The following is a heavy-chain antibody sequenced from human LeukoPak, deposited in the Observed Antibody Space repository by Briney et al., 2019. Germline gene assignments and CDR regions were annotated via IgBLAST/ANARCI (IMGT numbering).Heavy chain of an antibody. D-gene: IGHD2-2*01. CDR2: IYYHGTT. Sequence: SQTLSLTCTVSGASINRADYYWSWIRQRPGKGLEWIGYIYYHGTTSYRPSLKSRVTISVDTSKNQFSLKLSSVTAADTAVYYCAAISCNRSSGYAVDYWGQGTLVSVSS. CDR3: AAISCNRSSGYAVDY. V-gene: IGHV4-31*03. CDR1: GASINRADYY. J-gene: IGHJ4*02.